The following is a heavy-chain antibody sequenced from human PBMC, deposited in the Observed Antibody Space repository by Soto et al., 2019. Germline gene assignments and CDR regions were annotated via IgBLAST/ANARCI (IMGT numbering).Heavy chain of an antibody. CDR2: ISSSSNYI. CDR1: GFTFSTYN. D-gene: IGHD3-10*01. CDR3: AGDLDGSGSRRSYYYYGMDV. J-gene: IGHJ6*04. Sequence: SLRLSCADSGFTFSTYNMNWVRQAPGKGLEWVSFISSSSNYIYYADSVKGRFTISRDNAKNSLYLQMNSLRAEDTAVYYCAGDLDGSGSRRSYYYYGMDVWGKESTVTV. V-gene: IGHV3-21*01.